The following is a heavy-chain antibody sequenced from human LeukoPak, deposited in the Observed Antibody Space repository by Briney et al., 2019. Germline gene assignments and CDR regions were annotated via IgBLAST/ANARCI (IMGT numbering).Heavy chain of an antibody. D-gene: IGHD4-23*01. J-gene: IGHJ4*02. Sequence: KPSETLSLTCAVYGGSFSGYYWSWIRQPPGKGLEWIGEINHSGSTNYNPSPKSRVTISVDTSKNQFSLKLSSVTAADTAVYYCARQRYGGNLRHLTGGFDYWGQGTLVTVSS. V-gene: IGHV4-34*01. CDR2: INHSGST. CDR3: ARQRYGGNLRHLTGGFDY. CDR1: GGSFSGYY.